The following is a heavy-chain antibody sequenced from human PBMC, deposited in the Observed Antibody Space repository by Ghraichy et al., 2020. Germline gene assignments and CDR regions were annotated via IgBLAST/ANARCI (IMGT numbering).Heavy chain of an antibody. CDR2: ITSSSRTR. V-gene: IGHV3-48*02. D-gene: IGHD4-23*01. CDR1: GFSFSGYS. Sequence: GGSLRLSCVGSGFSFSGYSLNWVRQSPGKGLEWVSSITSSSRTRSYADSVQGRFTISRDNVQNSVYLQMNSLRDEGTAVYYCARGSRVVRFYYYDGMDVWGQGTTVTVSS. CDR3: ARGSRVVRFYYYDGMDV. J-gene: IGHJ6*02.